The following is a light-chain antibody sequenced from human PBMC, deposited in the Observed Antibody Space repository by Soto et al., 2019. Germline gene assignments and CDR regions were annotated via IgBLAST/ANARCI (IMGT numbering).Light chain of an antibody. CDR3: SSYTSSSTLVV. Sequence: QSVLTQPASVSGSPGQSITISCTGTSSDVGGYNYASWYQQHPGKAPKLMIYDVSNRPSGVSNRFSGPKSGNTASLTISGLQAEDEADYYCSSYTSSSTLVVFGGGTKLTVL. J-gene: IGLJ2*01. V-gene: IGLV2-14*01. CDR1: SSDVGGYNY. CDR2: DVS.